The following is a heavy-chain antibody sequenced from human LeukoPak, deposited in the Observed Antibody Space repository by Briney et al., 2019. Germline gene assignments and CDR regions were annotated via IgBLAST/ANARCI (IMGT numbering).Heavy chain of an antibody. D-gene: IGHD1-26*01. J-gene: IGHJ4*02. Sequence: ASVKVSCKASGYSFTAYYIHWVRQAPGQGLEWMGWMNPNNGNTNYAQKFKGRVTMTRDTSISTAYMELSSLRSDDTAVYYCARDSGTFYFDCWGQGTLVTVSS. V-gene: IGHV1-2*02. CDR1: GYSFTAYY. CDR3: ARDSGTFYFDC. CDR2: MNPNNGNT.